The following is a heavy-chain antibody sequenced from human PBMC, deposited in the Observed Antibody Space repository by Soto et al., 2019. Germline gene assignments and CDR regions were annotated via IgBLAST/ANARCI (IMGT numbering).Heavy chain of an antibody. CDR3: AKGDDILTGYSRDYYYSGMDV. CDR2: ISAYNGNT. D-gene: IGHD3-9*01. J-gene: IGHJ6*02. Sequence: ASVKGSCKASGYTFTIYGISWGLQASGQGLEWMGWISAYNGNTNYAQKLQGRVTMTTDTSTSTAYMELRSLRSDDTAVYYCAKGDDILTGYSRDYYYSGMDVWGQGTTVTVYS. V-gene: IGHV1-18*04. CDR1: GYTFTIYG.